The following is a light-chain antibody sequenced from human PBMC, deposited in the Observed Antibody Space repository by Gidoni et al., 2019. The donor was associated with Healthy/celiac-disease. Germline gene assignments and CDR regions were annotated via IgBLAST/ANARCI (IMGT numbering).Light chain of an antibody. V-gene: IGKV1-39*01. Sequence: DIQTTQSPSSLSASVGDRVTITCRASQSISSYLNWYQQKPGKAPKVLIYDASSLQSGVPSRFSGSGSGTDFTLTISSLQPEDFTTYYCQQSYSTPMYTFGQGTKLEIK. J-gene: IGKJ2*01. CDR2: DAS. CDR1: QSISSY. CDR3: QQSYSTPMYT.